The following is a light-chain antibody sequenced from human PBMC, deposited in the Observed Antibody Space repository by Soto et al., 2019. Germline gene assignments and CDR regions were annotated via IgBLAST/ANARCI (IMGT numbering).Light chain of an antibody. CDR3: CSYAGSSTFAYV. V-gene: IGLV2-23*03. CDR2: EGS. Sequence: QSALTQPASVSGSPGQSITISCTGTSSDVGSYNLVSWYQQHPGKAPKLMIYEGSERPSGVSNRVSGSKSGNTASLTISGLQAEDAADYYCCSYAGSSTFAYVFGTGTKVTVL. CDR1: SSDVGSYNL. J-gene: IGLJ1*01.